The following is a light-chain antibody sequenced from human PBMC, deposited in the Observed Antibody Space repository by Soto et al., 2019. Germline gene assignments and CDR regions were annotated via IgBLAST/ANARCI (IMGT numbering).Light chain of an antibody. CDR1: QSVSSN. J-gene: IGKJ5*01. CDR3: QQYNNWPLT. Sequence: EIVMTQSPATLSVSPGERATLSRRASQSVSSNLAWYHQRPGQAPRLLIYGASTRDTGIPARFSGSGSGTEFTLTISSLQSEDFALYYCQQYNNWPLTFGQGTRLEIK. V-gene: IGKV3-15*01. CDR2: GAS.